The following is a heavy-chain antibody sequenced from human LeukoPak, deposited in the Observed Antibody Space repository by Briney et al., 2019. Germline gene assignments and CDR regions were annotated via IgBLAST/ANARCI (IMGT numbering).Heavy chain of an antibody. J-gene: IGHJ4*02. D-gene: IGHD3-16*02. Sequence: ASVKVSCKASGYTFTSYGISWVRQAPGQGLEWMGWISAYNGNTNYAQKLQGRVTMTTDTSTSTAYMELRSQRSDDTAVYYCARDVGPIMITFGGVIAYPAPFDYWGQGTLVTVSS. CDR3: ARDVGPIMITFGGVIAYPAPFDY. CDR1: GYTFTSYG. CDR2: ISAYNGNT. V-gene: IGHV1-18*01.